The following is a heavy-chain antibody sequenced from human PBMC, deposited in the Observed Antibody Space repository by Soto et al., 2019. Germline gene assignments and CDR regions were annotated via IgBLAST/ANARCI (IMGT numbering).Heavy chain of an antibody. CDR2: IIPIFGTA. Sequence: QVQLVQSGAEVKKPGSSVKVSCKASGGTFSSYAISWVRQAPGQGLEWMGGIIPIFGTANYAQKFQGRGRITPDESTCAAYMWLSSLRSEDTAVYYCARGGGGEGFGELPYYYYGMDVWGQGTTVTVSS. CDR1: GGTFSSYA. D-gene: IGHD3-10*01. V-gene: IGHV1-69*01. CDR3: ARGGGGEGFGELPYYYYGMDV. J-gene: IGHJ6*02.